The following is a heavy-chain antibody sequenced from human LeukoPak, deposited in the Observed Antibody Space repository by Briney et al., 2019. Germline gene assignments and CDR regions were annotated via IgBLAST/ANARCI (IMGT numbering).Heavy chain of an antibody. Sequence: GGSLRLSCAASGFTFTSYAMTWVRQAPGKGLEWVSTISDSGGTTYYADSVQGRFTISRDNSKNTLYLQMNSLRAEDTAVYYCAKVVYYDSSGYSYFDYWGQGTLVTVSS. J-gene: IGHJ4*02. CDR3: AKVVYYDSSGYSYFDY. CDR1: GFTFTSYA. CDR2: ISDSGGTT. D-gene: IGHD3-22*01. V-gene: IGHV3-23*01.